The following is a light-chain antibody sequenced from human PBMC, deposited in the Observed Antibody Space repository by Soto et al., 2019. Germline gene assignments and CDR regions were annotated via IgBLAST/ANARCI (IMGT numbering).Light chain of an antibody. CDR3: SSYAGTNNYV. V-gene: IGLV2-8*01. CDR2: EVN. Sequence: QSALTQPPSASGSRGQSVTISCTGTSSDVGYYDSVSWYQHHPGKAPQAVIYEVNKRPSGVPDRFSGSKSGNTASLTVSGLQAEDEADYYCSSYAGTNNYVFGTGTKVTVL. CDR1: SSDVGYYDS. J-gene: IGLJ1*01.